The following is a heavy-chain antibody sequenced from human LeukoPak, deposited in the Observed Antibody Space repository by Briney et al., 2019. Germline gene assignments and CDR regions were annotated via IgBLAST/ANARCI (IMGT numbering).Heavy chain of an antibody. CDR3: ARDNADRNMGNAFDY. CDR2: IFSDRSDK. D-gene: IGHD1-26*01. CDR1: GFTFSRYA. Sequence: GGSLRLSCVAFGFTFSRYAMHWVRQAPGKGLEWVSDIFSDRSDKFYADSVRGRFTISRDDSKNTLYLQISSLRVEDTALYYCARDNADRNMGNAFDYWGQGTLVTVSS. V-gene: IGHV3-30*04. J-gene: IGHJ4*02.